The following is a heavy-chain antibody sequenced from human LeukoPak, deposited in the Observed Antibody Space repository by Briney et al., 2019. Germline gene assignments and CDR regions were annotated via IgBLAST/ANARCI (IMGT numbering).Heavy chain of an antibody. J-gene: IGHJ6*03. CDR2: IESGAKSYAT. CDR3: AKSGYYYYMDV. V-gene: IGHV3-73*01. CDR1: GFTFSGSA. Sequence: GGSLRLSCAASGFTFSGSAMHWVRQAPGKGLEWVGQIESGAKSYATAYAASVKGRFTISRDNSKNTLYLQMNSLRAEDTAVYYCAKSGYYYYMDVWGKGTTVTVSS.